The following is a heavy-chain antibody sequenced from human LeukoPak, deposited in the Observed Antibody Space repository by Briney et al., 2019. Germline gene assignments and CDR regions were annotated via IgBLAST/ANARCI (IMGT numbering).Heavy chain of an antibody. CDR3: ARDQFRYYDSSGYYHDY. CDR2: IKQDGSEK. Sequence: GGSLRLSCAASGFTFSSYWMSWVRQAPGKGLEWVANIKQDGSEKYYVDSVKGRFTISRDNAKHSLYLQMNSLRAEDTAVYYCARDQFRYYDSSGYYHDYWGQGTLVTVSS. CDR1: GFTFSSYW. D-gene: IGHD3-22*01. J-gene: IGHJ4*02. V-gene: IGHV3-7*01.